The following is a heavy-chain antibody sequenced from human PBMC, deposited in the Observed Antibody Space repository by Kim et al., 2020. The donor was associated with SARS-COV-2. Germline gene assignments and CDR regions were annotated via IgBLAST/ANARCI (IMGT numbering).Heavy chain of an antibody. V-gene: IGHV3-15*05. CDR1: GFGFINAW. J-gene: IGHJ2*01. CDR2: VRANPEGGTT. Sequence: GGSLRLSCAASGFGFINAWMSWIRQAPGKGPEWVGRVRANPEGGTTDYAASVKDRFTISRDDSKFMVYLNMDNLKIDDTGMYYCTAGTSYSSGHAAFWG. CDR3: TAGTSYSSGHAAF. D-gene: IGHD3-22*01.